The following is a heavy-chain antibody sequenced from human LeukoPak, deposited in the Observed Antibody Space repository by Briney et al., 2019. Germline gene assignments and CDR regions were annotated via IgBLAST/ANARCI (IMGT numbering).Heavy chain of an antibody. Sequence: ASVKVSCKASGYTFSGYYIHWVRQAPGQGLEWMGWINPNTGGTKYAQRLQDRVTMTRDTSISTAYMEVSRLRYDDTAVYYCARPLRVTMIRGAAFRASSDFDPWGQGTLVTVSS. CDR1: GYTFSGYY. J-gene: IGHJ5*02. CDR3: ARPLRVTMIRGAAFRASSDFDP. D-gene: IGHD3-10*01. CDR2: INPNTGGT. V-gene: IGHV1-2*02.